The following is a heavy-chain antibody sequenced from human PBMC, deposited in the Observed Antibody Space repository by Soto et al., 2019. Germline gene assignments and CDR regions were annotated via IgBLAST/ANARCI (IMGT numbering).Heavy chain of an antibody. CDR1: GLTFSSYA. J-gene: IGHJ4*02. V-gene: IGHV3-23*01. D-gene: IGHD2-15*01. Sequence: PGGSLRLSCAASGLTFSSYAMSWVRQAPGKGLEWVSAISGSGGSTYYADSVKGRFTISRDNSKNTLYLQMNSLRAEDTAVYYCAKGVDIVVVVAAIGFDYWGQGTLVTVSS. CDR3: AKGVDIVVVVAAIGFDY. CDR2: ISGSGGST.